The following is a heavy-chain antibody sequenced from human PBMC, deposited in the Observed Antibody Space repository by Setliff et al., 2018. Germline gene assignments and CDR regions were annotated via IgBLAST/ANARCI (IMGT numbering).Heavy chain of an antibody. V-gene: IGHV3-30*18. J-gene: IGHJ3*02. CDR3: AKDRAPDTAMIREDAFEI. D-gene: IGHD5-18*01. CDR2: ISYDGSNK. CDR1: GFTFSSYG. Sequence: AGGSLRLSCAASGFTFSSYGMHWVRQAPGQGLEWVALISYDGSNKYYADSVKGRFTISRDKSKNTRYLKMNSLRAEDTTVYYCAKDRAPDTAMIREDAFEIWGQGTMVTVSS.